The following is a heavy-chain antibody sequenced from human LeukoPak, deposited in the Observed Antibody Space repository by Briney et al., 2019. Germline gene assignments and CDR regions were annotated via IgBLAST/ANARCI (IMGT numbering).Heavy chain of an antibody. V-gene: IGHV3-43*02. CDR2: ISADGGST. Sequence: GGSLRLSCVASGLNFDDSAMHWVRQAPWKGLEWVSLISADGGSTFSADSVKGRFSISRDNSKNSLYLQMNSLRSEDTAMYYCAKESGKFDYWGQGTLVAVSS. CDR1: GLNFDDSA. J-gene: IGHJ4*02. CDR3: AKESGKFDY.